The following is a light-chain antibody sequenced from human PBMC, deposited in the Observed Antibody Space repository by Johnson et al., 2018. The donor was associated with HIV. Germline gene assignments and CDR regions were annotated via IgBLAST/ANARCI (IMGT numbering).Light chain of an antibody. CDR3: GTWDSSLSTYV. CDR1: SSNIGNNY. J-gene: IGLJ1*01. V-gene: IGLV1-51*01. Sequence: QSVLTQPPSVSAAPGQKVTISCSGSSSNIGNNYVSWYQQLPGTAPKLLIYDNNKRPSGIPDRFPGSTSGTSATLAITGLQTGDEADYYCGTWDSSLSTYVFGTGTKVTVL. CDR2: DNN.